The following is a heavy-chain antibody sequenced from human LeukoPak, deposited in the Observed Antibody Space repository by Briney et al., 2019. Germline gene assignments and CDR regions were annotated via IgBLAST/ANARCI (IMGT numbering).Heavy chain of an antibody. CDR3: ARDRGAGSYHDAFDI. CDR2: ISSSSSYI. V-gene: IGHV3-21*01. J-gene: IGHJ3*02. Sequence: GGSLRLSCAASGFTFSSYSMNWDRQAPGKVLEWVSSISSSSSYIYYADSVKGRFTISRDNAKNSLYLQMNSLRAEDTAVYYCARDRGAGSYHDAFDIWGQGTMVTVSS. CDR1: GFTFSSYS. D-gene: IGHD1-26*01.